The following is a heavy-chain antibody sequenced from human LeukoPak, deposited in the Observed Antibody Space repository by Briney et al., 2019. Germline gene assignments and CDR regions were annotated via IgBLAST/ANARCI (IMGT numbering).Heavy chain of an antibody. D-gene: IGHD1-26*01. CDR2: IKQDGSEK. CDR1: GFTFSSYW. V-gene: IGHV3-7*01. Sequence: PGGSLRLSCAASGFTFSSYWMSWVRQAPGKGLEWVANIKQDGSEKYYVDSVKGRFTISRDNAKNSLYLQMNSLRAEDTAVYYCARAYPLRLYSGTPYAFDIWGQGTMVTVSS. CDR3: ARAYPLRLYSGTPYAFDI. J-gene: IGHJ3*02.